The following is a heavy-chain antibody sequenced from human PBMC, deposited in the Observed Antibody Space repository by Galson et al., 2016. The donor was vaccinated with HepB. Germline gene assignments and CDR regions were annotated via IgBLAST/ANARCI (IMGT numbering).Heavy chain of an antibody. CDR1: RFTFSSYA. V-gene: IGHV3-23*01. CDR3: TTRGGYTYVKDVFDI. D-gene: IGHD5-18*01. Sequence: SLRLSCAASRFTFSSYAMSWVRQAPGKGLEWVSGIIGSGGSTYYADSVKGRSTISRDNSKNTLYMQMNSLRAEDTAVYYWTTRGGYTYVKDVFDIWGQGTMVSVSS. CDR2: IIGSGGST. J-gene: IGHJ3*02.